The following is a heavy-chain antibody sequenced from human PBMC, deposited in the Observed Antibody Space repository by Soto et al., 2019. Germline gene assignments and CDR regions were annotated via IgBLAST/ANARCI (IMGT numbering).Heavy chain of an antibody. CDR2: ISVYNGNI. V-gene: IGHV1-18*01. Sequence: EASVKVSCKASGYTFTSYGISWVRQAPGQGLEWMGWISVYNGNIKYAQRFQGRVTMTIDTSTNTAYMELRSLRSDDTAVYYCASGSMGYCTNGVCSKFDYWGQGTLVTVSS. D-gene: IGHD2-8*01. CDR1: GYTFTSYG. CDR3: ASGSMGYCTNGVCSKFDY. J-gene: IGHJ4*02.